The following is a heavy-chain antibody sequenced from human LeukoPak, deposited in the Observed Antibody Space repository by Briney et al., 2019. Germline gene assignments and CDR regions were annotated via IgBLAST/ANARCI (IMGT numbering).Heavy chain of an antibody. V-gene: IGHV4-34*01. J-gene: IGHJ4*02. Sequence: SETLSLTCAVYGGSFSGYYWSWIRQPPGKGLEWIGEINHSGSTNYNPSLKSRVTISVDTSKNQFSLKLSSVTAADAAVYYCARRIVVVPAAISLSRPGARFDYWGQGTLVTVSS. CDR3: ARRIVVVPAAISLSRPGARFDY. CDR1: GGSFSGYY. CDR2: INHSGST. D-gene: IGHD2-2*02.